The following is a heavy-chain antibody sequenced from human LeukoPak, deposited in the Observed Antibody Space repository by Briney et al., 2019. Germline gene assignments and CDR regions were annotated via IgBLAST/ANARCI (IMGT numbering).Heavy chain of an antibody. V-gene: IGHV1-24*01. J-gene: IGHJ4*02. CDR3: ATLPLDILTGYSQGDY. CDR2: FDPEDGET. CDR1: GYTLTELS. Sequence: ASVKVSCKVSGYTLTELSMHWVRQAPGKGLEWMGGFDPEDGETIYAQKFQGRVTMTEDASTDTAYVELSSLRSEDTAVYYCATLPLDILTGYSQGDYWGQGTLVTVSS. D-gene: IGHD3-9*01.